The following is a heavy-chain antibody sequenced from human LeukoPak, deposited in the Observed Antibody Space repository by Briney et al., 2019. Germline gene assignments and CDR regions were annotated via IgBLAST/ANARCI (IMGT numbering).Heavy chain of an antibody. CDR1: GDTFTTYD. J-gene: IGHJ6*03. V-gene: IGHV1-8*01. CDR3: ARAITIFDYYYMDV. Sequence: ASVKVSCNISGDTFTTYDVIWWRRATGQGLEGMGWMTPKSGNTVYAQKFQGRLTLTRDISLSTAYMELSSLRSEDTAVYFCARAITIFDYYYMDVWGKGTTVTVSS. CDR2: MTPKSGNT. D-gene: IGHD3-3*01.